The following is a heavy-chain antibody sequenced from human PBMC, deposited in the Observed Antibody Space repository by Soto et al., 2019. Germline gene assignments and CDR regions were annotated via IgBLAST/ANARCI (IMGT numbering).Heavy chain of an antibody. CDR1: GFTFSSYS. D-gene: IGHD2-8*01. V-gene: IGHV3-21*01. Sequence: EVQLVESGGGLVKPGGSLRLSCAASGFTFSSYSMNWVRQAPGKGLEWVSSISSSSSYIYYADSVKGRFTISRDNAKNSLYLQMNSLRAEDTAVYYCASYRIVNCTNGVCPDYWGQGTLVTASS. J-gene: IGHJ4*02. CDR3: ASYRIVNCTNGVCPDY. CDR2: ISSSSSYI.